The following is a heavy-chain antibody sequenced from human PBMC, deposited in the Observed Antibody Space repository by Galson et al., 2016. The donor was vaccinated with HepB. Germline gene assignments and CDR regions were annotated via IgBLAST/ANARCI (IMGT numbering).Heavy chain of an antibody. CDR2: ITPGSTYT. J-gene: IGHJ5*02. V-gene: IGHV3-21*01. CDR3: ARVVTPMAAANRGFGS. D-gene: IGHD6-13*01. CDR1: GFTFNMYT. Sequence: SLRLSCAASGFTFNMYTMTWVRQAPGKGLEWVSSITPGSTYTHFADSVKGRFTISRDDAENSLYLHMNSLRAEDTALYYCARVVTPMAAANRGFGSWGQGTQGVVSS.